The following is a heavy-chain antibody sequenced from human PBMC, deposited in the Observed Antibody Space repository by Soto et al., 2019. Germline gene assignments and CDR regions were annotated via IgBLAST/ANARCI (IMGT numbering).Heavy chain of an antibody. J-gene: IGHJ3*02. Sequence: ASVKVSCKAFGYTFKSYGISWVRQAPGQGLEWMAWISAYNGNTNYAQKLQGRVTMTTDTSTSTAYMERRSLRSDDTAVYYCTKAPGIAVSNDIWGQGTMVTVS. CDR3: TKAPGIAVSNDI. CDR2: ISAYNGNT. V-gene: IGHV1-18*01. CDR1: GYTFKSYG. D-gene: IGHD6-19*01.